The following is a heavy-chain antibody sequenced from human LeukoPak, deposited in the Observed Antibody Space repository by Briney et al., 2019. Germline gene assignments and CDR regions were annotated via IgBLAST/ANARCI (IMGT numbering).Heavy chain of an antibody. Sequence: GGSLRLSCAASGFTFDDYGMSWVRQAPGKGLEWVSGISGSGDIIYYADSVKGRFTVSRDNAKNTVYLQMNSLRAEDTAVYYCAKDTSMVRGVTPNYWGQGTLVTVSS. CDR2: ISGSGDII. V-gene: IGHV3-23*01. CDR3: AKDTSMVRGVTPNY. J-gene: IGHJ4*02. D-gene: IGHD3-10*01. CDR1: GFTFDDYG.